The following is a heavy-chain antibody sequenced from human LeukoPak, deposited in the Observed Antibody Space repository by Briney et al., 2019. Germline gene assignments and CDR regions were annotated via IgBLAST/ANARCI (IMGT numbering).Heavy chain of an antibody. CDR3: AKEIRGGCYNPDY. J-gene: IGHJ4*02. CDR1: GFTFISND. V-gene: IGHV3-30*02. D-gene: IGHD2-15*01. Sequence: GGSLRLSCAASGFTFISNDMHWVRQAPGKGLEWLAFIRSDGINKYYADSVKGRFTMSRDNSKNTLYLQMNSLRAEDSAVYYCAKEIRGGCYNPDYWGQGTLVTVSS. CDR2: IRSDGINK.